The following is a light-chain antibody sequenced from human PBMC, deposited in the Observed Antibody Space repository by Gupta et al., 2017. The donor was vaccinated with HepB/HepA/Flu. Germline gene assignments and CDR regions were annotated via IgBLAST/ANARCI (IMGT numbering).Light chain of an antibody. CDR1: QGINTS. V-gene: IGKV1-16*01. J-gene: IGKJ4*01. CDR3: LHHHSYPLT. CDR2: GVS. Sequence: DIPMCPSPSSLSASLWERVTITFPARQGINTSLALFQQKPGKAPKSLIYGVSTLQSGVPLRFSGSGSGTDFTLTISSLQPEDSSTYYCLHHHSYPLTFGGGTKVELK.